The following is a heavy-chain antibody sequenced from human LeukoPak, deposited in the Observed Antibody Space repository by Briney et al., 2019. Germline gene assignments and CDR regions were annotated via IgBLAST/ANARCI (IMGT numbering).Heavy chain of an antibody. D-gene: IGHD2-2*01. Sequence: PSETLSLTCTVSGGSIDSYYWSWIRQPPGKGLEWIGYIYYTGSTEYHPSLKSRVTISLDTSKNQFSLKLTSVTAADTAVYYCARLYQCAEYYFDYWGQGNLVSVSS. V-gene: IGHV4-59*01. CDR1: GGSIDSYY. CDR3: ARLYQCAEYYFDY. CDR2: IYYTGST. J-gene: IGHJ4*02.